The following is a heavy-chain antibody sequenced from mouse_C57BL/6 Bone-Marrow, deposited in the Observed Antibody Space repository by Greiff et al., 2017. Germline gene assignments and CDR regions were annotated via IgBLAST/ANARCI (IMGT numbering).Heavy chain of an antibody. Sequence: EVMLVESGGGLVKPGGSLKLSCAASGFTFSSYAMSWVRQPPEKRLEWVATISAGGSYTYYPDNVKGRFTISRDNAKNNLYLQMSHLKSEDTAMYYCARTNWDGIANWGQGTLVTVSA. J-gene: IGHJ3*01. D-gene: IGHD4-1*01. CDR3: ARTNWDGIAN. CDR1: GFTFSSYA. V-gene: IGHV5-4*03. CDR2: ISAGGSYT.